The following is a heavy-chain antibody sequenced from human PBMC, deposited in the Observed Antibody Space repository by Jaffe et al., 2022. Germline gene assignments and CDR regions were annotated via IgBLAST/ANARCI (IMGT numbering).Heavy chain of an antibody. V-gene: IGHV3-72*01. J-gene: IGHJ5*02. CDR3: VRNGYSNYEDWFDP. Sequence: EVQLVESGGGLVQPGGSLRLSCAASGFTFSDHYMDWVRQAPGKGLEWVGRTRNKANSYTTEYAASVKGRFTISRDDSKNSLYLQMNSLKTEDTAVYYCVRNGYSNYEDWFDPWGQGTLVTVSS. CDR2: TRNKANSYTT. D-gene: IGHD4-4*01. CDR1: GFTFSDHY.